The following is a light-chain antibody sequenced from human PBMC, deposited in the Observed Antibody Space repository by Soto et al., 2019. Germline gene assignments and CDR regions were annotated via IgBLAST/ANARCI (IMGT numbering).Light chain of an antibody. CDR2: EVS. J-gene: IGLJ2*01. CDR3: SSYTSISTLVV. Sequence: QSALTQPASVSGSPGQSITISCTGTSSDGGGYNYVSWYQQHPGKAPKLMIFEVSNRPSGISNRFSGSKSGNTASLTISGLQAEDEADYYCSSYTSISTLVVFGGGTKLTVL. CDR1: SSDGGGYNY. V-gene: IGLV2-14*01.